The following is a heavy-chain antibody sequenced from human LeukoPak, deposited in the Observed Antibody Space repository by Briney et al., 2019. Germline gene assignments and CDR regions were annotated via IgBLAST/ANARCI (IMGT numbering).Heavy chain of an antibody. V-gene: IGHV1-8*03. J-gene: IGHJ5*02. Sequence: ASVKVSCKASGYTFTNYDINWVRQATGQGLEWMGWLNPNSGNRDCAQKFQGRLTITRDTSISTAYMELSRLRSDDTAVYYCARAGLGVYSSSWYWFDPWGQGTLVTVSS. D-gene: IGHD6-13*01. CDR1: GYTFTNYD. CDR3: ARAGLGVYSSSWYWFDP. CDR2: LNPNSGNR.